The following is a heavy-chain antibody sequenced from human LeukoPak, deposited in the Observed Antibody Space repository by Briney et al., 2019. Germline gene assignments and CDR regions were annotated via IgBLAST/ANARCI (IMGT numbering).Heavy chain of an antibody. J-gene: IGHJ4*02. CDR2: ISASGGST. CDR1: GFTFNNYA. D-gene: IGHD6-19*01. CDR3: VREGGYSSGPDY. Sequence: GGSLRLSCAASGFTFNNYAMSWVRQAPGKGLEWVSTISASGGSTYYADSVKGRFTISRDNSKNTLYLQMNSLRAEDTAVYYCVREGGYSSGPDYWGQGTLVTVSS. V-gene: IGHV3-23*01.